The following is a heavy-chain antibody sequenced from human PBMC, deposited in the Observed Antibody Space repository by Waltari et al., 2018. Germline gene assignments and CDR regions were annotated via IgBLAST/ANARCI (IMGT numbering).Heavy chain of an antibody. V-gene: IGHV4-39*01. D-gene: IGHD6-19*01. Sequence: QLQLQESGPGLVKPSETLSLTCTVSGGSISSSSYYWGGIRQPPGQGLEWIGSIYYSGSTYYNPPLKSRVTISVDTSKNQFSLKLSSVTAADTAVYYCASIAVAGTWDYWGQGTLVTVSS. CDR2: IYYSGST. J-gene: IGHJ4*02. CDR3: ASIAVAGTWDY. CDR1: GGSISSSSYY.